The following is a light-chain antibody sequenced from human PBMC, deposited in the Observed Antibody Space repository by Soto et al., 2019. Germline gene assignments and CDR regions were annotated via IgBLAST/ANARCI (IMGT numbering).Light chain of an antibody. J-gene: IGKJ3*01. CDR3: QQYASAPFS. CDR2: AAS. V-gene: IGKV3-20*01. CDR1: HSINTSF. Sequence: QSPGTLSLSPGDRATLSCRASHSINTSFLAWFQQKPGQAPRLLIYAASTRATGIPDRFSGSASETDFTLTINRLEPEDSAVYYCQQYASAPFSLGPGTKVDIK.